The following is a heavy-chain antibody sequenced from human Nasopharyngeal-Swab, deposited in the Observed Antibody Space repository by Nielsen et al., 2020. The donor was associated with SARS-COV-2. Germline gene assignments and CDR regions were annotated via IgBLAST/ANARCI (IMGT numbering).Heavy chain of an antibody. CDR3: ANAWF. CDR2: ISFDGTKK. D-gene: IGHD3-22*01. CDR1: GFTFSTYG. Sequence: GGSLRLSCAASGFTFSTYGIHWVRQAPGRGLEWVAFISFDGTKKLYADSVKGCFTISRDNSKNTLYLQMNSLGAEDTAVYYCANAWFWGQGTLVTVSS. J-gene: IGHJ4*02. V-gene: IGHV3-30*18.